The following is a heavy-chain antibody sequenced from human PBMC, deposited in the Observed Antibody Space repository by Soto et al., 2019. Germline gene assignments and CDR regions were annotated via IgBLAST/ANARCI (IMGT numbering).Heavy chain of an antibody. V-gene: IGHV6-1*01. D-gene: IGHD6-6*01. CDR3: ARAGSIAARPGDWFDP. CDR1: GDSVSSNSAA. Sequence: SQTLSLTCAISGDSVSSNSAAWNWIRQSPSRGLEWLGRTYYRSKRYNDYAVSVKSRITINPDTSKNQFSLQLNSVTPEDTAVYYCARAGSIAARPGDWFDPWGQGTLVTVSS. CDR2: TYYRSKRYN. J-gene: IGHJ5*02.